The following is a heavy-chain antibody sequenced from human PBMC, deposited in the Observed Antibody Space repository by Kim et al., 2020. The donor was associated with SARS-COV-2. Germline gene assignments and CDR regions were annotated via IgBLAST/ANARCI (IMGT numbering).Heavy chain of an antibody. D-gene: IGHD6-13*01. CDR1: GFTVSRNY. V-gene: IGHV3-66*01. CDR2: IYSGDKT. J-gene: IGHJ4*02. CDR3: ATNLAAAGVV. Sequence: GGSLRLSCAASGFTVSRNYMSWLRQAPGKGLEWLSVIYSGDKTYYVESVKGRLTISRDNSKNTLYLQMSSLRVEDMAVYYCATNLAAAGVVWGQGTLVT.